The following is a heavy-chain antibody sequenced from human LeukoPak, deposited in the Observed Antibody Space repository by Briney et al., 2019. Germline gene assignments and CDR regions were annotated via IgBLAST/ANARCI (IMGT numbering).Heavy chain of an antibody. J-gene: IGHJ3*02. CDR1: GDSISSAGYH. Sequence: SETLSLTCTVSGDSISSAGYHWTWIRQLPGKGLEWIGYISNSGTTHYNPSLKSRLTISADTSKNQFSLKLSSVTAADTAVCYCARDVVVTSSPDAFDIWGQGRLVTVSS. CDR2: ISNSGTT. CDR3: ARDVVVTSSPDAFDI. V-gene: IGHV4-31*03. D-gene: IGHD2-21*02.